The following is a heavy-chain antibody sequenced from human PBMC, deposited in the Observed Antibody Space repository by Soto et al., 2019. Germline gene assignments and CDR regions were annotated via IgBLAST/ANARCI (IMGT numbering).Heavy chain of an antibody. Sequence: GGSLRLSCTASGFTFGDYAMSWVRQAPGKGPEWVGFIRSKAYGGTTEYAASVKGRFTISRDDSKSIAYLQMNSLKTEDTAVYYCKRSDFWSGYYYPPPPYYYYYGMDVWGQGTTVTVSS. J-gene: IGHJ6*02. D-gene: IGHD3-3*01. CDR3: KRSDFWSGYYYPPPPYYYYYGMDV. CDR2: IRSKAYGGTT. V-gene: IGHV3-49*04. CDR1: GFTFGDYA.